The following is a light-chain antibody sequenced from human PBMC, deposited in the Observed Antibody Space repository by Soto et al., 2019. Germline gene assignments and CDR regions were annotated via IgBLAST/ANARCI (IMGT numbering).Light chain of an antibody. J-gene: IGLJ2*01. CDR3: QTWGTGTHVV. Sequence: QPVLTQSPSASASLGASVKLTCTLSSGHSTYAIAWHQQQPEKGPRYLMKLNIDGSHTKGDGIPDRFSGSSSGAERYLTISSLQSEDEADYYCQTWGTGTHVVFGGGTKLTVL. CDR2: LNIDGSH. CDR1: SGHSTYA. V-gene: IGLV4-69*01.